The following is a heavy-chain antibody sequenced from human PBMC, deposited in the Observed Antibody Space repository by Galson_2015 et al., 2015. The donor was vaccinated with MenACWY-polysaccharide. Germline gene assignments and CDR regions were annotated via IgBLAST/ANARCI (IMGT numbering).Heavy chain of an antibody. D-gene: IGHD3-10*01. V-gene: IGHV3-23*01. CDR1: GFTISTYA. CDR2: ISSSGGTT. Sequence: SLRLSCAASGFTISTYAMSWVRQSPGKGLEWVSTISSSGGTTAYADSVKGRFAMSRVKSQNALFLQLNDLGADDSALYYCARGRGSNYFDYWGQGTLVTVSS. CDR3: ARGRGSNYFDY. J-gene: IGHJ4*02.